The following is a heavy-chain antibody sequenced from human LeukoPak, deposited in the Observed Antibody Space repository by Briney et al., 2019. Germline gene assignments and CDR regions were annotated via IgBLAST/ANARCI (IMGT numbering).Heavy chain of an antibody. CDR1: GFTFTTYE. CDR2: ISSSGTTI. V-gene: IGHV3-48*03. CDR3: ARDDSSGYYYVDY. D-gene: IGHD3-22*01. Sequence: GGSLRLSCAASGFTFTTYEMNCVRQAPGKGLEWVSYISSSGTTIYYADSVKGRFTISRDNAKNSLYLQMNSLRAEDTAVYYCARDDSSGYYYVDYWGQGTLVTVSS. J-gene: IGHJ4*02.